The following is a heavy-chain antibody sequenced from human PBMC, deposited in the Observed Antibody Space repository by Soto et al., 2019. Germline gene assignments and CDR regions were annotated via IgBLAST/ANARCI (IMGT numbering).Heavy chain of an antibody. CDR1: GYTFTSYY. CDR3: ASDGTVVVPAATHYYYYYGMDV. CDR2: IIPIFGTA. J-gene: IGHJ6*02. Sequence: SVEVSCKXSGYTFTSYYMHWVRQAPGQGLEWMGGIIPIFGTANYAQKFQGRVTITADESTSTAYMELSSLRPEDTAVYYCASDGTVVVPAATHYYYYYGMDVWGQGTTVTVSS. V-gene: IGHV1-69*13. D-gene: IGHD2-2*01.